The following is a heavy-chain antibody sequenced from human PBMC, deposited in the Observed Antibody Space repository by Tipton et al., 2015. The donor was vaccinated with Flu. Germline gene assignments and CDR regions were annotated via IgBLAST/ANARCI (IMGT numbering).Heavy chain of an antibody. Sequence: TLSLTCTVSGGSISSSSYYWGWIRQRPGKGLEWIGSIYYSGSTYYNPSLKSRVTISVDTSKNQFSLKLSSVTAADTAVYYCARGFYYDPPTGAFDIWGQGTMVTVSS. J-gene: IGHJ3*02. V-gene: IGHV4-39*07. CDR2: IYYSGST. CDR1: GGSISSSSYY. D-gene: IGHD3-22*01. CDR3: ARGFYYDPPTGAFDI.